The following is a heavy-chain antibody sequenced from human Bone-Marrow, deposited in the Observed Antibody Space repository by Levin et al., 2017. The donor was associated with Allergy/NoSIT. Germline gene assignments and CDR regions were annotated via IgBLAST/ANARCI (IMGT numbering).Heavy chain of an antibody. Sequence: PGGSLRLSCAASGFTFSDYAMHWVRQAPGKGLEWVAVLSFDGSDKYYADFVEGRFTISRDNSKNTLYLQINSLRAEDTAVYYCARAPWIYCISHNCEEGAYIQHWGQGALVTVSS. CDR1: GFTFSDYA. CDR2: LSFDGSDK. D-gene: IGHD2-2*01. J-gene: IGHJ1*01. CDR3: ARAPWIYCISHNCEEGAYIQH. V-gene: IGHV3-30*03.